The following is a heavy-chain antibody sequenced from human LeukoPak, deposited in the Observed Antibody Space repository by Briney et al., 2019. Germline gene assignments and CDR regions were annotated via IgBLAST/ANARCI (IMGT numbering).Heavy chain of an antibody. Sequence: TLSLTCAVCGGSISSGGYSWSWIRQAPGKGLEWIEYIYHSGSTYYNPSLKRRVTRPVDTSKNQVSLKLSSVTAADTAVYYCARLGAYMVYVDYWGQGTLVTVSS. D-gene: IGHD2-8*01. CDR2: IYHSGST. J-gene: IGHJ4*02. V-gene: IGHV4-30-2*03. CDR1: GGSISSGGYS. CDR3: ARLGAYMVYVDY.